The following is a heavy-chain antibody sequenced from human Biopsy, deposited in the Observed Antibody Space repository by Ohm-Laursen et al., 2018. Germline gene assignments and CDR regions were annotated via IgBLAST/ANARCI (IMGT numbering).Heavy chain of an antibody. CDR2: IIPVVDIV. D-gene: IGHD3-10*01. J-gene: IGHJ6*02. CDR3: ARGGSGSGYYGMDV. CDR1: GGTFSNYA. Sequence: ASVKVSCKVSGGTFSNYAITWVRQAPGQGLEWMGRIIPVVDIVNYAQRFQGRVTMTADKSTSTAYLDLSSLISEDTAVYYCARGGSGSGYYGMDVWGQGTTVTVSS. V-gene: IGHV1-69*04.